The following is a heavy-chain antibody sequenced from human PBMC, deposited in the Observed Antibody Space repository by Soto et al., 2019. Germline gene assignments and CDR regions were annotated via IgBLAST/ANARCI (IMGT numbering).Heavy chain of an antibody. CDR3: ARVEAVAGLYNYPGLDV. CDR2: IVPIFGTT. Sequence: QVQLVQSGAEVKKPGSSVKVSCKVSGGTFSNYAIDWVRLAPGHGLEWMGGIVPIFGTTYYTQKFQGRATIIADDSTTTAYLEMSSLRSEDTAIYYCARVEAVAGLYNYPGLDVWGQGTAFTVSS. CDR1: GGTFSNYA. J-gene: IGHJ6*02. D-gene: IGHD6-19*01. V-gene: IGHV1-69*12.